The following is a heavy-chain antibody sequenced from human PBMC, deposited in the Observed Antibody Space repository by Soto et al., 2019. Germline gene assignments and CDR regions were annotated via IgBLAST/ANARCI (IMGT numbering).Heavy chain of an antibody. V-gene: IGHV1-69*13. D-gene: IGHD6-19*01. CDR2: IIPIFGTA. Sequence: ASVKVSCKASGGTFSSYAISWVRQAPGQGLEWMGGIIPIFGTANYAQKFQGRVTITADESTSTAYMELSSLRSEDKAVYYCARVIAVAGTSWFDPWGQGTLVTVSS. CDR1: GGTFSSYA. CDR3: ARVIAVAGTSWFDP. J-gene: IGHJ5*02.